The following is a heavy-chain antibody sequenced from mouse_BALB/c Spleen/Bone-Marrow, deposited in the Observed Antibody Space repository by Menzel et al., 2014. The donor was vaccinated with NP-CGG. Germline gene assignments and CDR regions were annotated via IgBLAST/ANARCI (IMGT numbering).Heavy chain of an antibody. CDR1: GYTFTSYY. J-gene: IGHJ4*01. CDR2: INPSNGGT. CDR3: TRGRRDAMDC. V-gene: IGHV1S16*01. Sequence: QVQLQQPGAELVKPGASVKLSCKASGYTFTSYYMYWVKQRPGQGLEWIGEINPSNGGTNFNEKFKSKATLTVDKSSSTAYMQLSSLTSEDSAVYYCTRGRRDAMDCWGQGTSVTVSS.